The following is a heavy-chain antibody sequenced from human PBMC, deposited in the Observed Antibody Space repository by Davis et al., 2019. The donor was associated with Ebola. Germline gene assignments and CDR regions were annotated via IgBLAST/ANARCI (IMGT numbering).Heavy chain of an antibody. J-gene: IGHJ4*02. CDR3: AREGEPGSLDF. CDR2: INQNGGIT. Sequence: PGGSLRLSCAASGFTFRSYPMHWVRQAPGKGLESVSAINQNGGITYYADSVRGRFTISRDNSKNTLYLQMGSLRTEDMAVYYCAREGEPGSLDFWGQGTLVTVSS. CDR1: GFTFRSYP. V-gene: IGHV3-64*02. D-gene: IGHD3-10*01.